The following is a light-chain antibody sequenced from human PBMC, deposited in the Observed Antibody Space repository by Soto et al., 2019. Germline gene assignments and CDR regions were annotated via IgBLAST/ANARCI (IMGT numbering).Light chain of an antibody. CDR1: QSVNSY. V-gene: IGKV3-11*01. CDR2: DAS. CDR3: QQRSNWPPT. J-gene: IGKJ1*01. Sequence: EIVLTQSPATLSLSPGERATLSCRASQSVNSYLAWYQQKPGQAPRLLIYDASNRATGIPARFSGSGSGTDFTLTIRSLEPEDFAVYYCQQRSNWPPTFGQGTEVEVK.